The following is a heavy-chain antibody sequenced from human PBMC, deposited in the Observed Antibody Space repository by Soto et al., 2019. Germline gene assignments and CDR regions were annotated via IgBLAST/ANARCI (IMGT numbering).Heavy chain of an antibody. D-gene: IGHD1-1*01. CDR2: ISAHNGNT. J-gene: IGHJ4*01. CDR3: ARGRYGDN. V-gene: IGHV1-18*01. Sequence: QVHLVQSGAEVKKPGASVKVSCKGSGYAFTTYGITWVRQAPGQGLEWMGWISAHNGNTNYAQKLQGRVTVTRDTSTTTAYMELRSLRSDDTAVYYCARGRYGDNWGQEPWSPSPQ. CDR1: GYAFTTYG.